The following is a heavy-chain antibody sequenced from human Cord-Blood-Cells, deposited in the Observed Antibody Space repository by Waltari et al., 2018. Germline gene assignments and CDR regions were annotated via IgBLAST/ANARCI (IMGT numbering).Heavy chain of an antibody. Sequence: EVQLVESGGGLVQPGGSLRLSCAASGFTFSSHWMHWVRQAPGKGRVWVSRINSDGSSTSYADSVKGRFTISRDNAKNTLYLQMNSLRAEDTAVYYCARDLGDFGVDGMDVWGQGTTVTVSS. CDR3: ARDLGDFGVDGMDV. CDR1: GFTFSSHW. V-gene: IGHV3-74*01. CDR2: INSDGSST. J-gene: IGHJ6*02. D-gene: IGHD3-3*01.